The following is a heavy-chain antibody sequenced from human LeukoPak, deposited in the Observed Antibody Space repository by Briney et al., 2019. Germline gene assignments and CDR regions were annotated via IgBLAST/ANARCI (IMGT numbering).Heavy chain of an antibody. Sequence: GGSLRLSCAASGFTFSSYDMHWVRQATGKGLEWVSAIGTAGDTYYPGSVKGRFTIYRENAKNSLYLQLNSLRAGDTAVYYCARATRLSPYYYYYMDVWGKGTTVTVSS. V-gene: IGHV3-13*01. CDR3: ARATRLSPYYYYYMDV. D-gene: IGHD2-2*01. J-gene: IGHJ6*03. CDR2: IGTAGDT. CDR1: GFTFSSYD.